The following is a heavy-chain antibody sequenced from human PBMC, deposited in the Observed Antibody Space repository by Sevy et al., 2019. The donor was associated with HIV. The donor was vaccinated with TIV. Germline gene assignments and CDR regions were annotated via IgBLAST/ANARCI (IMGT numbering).Heavy chain of an antibody. CDR2: ISHDGNNK. J-gene: IGHJ4*02. CDR3: XXXXXXXXXYYYPLHY. D-gene: IGHD3-22*01. CDR1: GFTFSRYA. Sequence: GGSLRLSCTASGFTFSRYAMYWVRQAPGKGLEWVAVISHDGNNKDYADSVKGRFTISRDNSKNTLYMQMTSLRAEDXXXYXXXXXXXXXXXYYYPLHYWGQGTLVTVSS. V-gene: IGHV3-30*01.